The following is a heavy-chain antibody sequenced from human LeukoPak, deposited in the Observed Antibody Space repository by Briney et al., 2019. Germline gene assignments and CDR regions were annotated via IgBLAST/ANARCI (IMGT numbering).Heavy chain of an antibody. D-gene: IGHD3-10*02. J-gene: IGHJ6*04. CDR1: GFTFSSYS. CDR2: ISSSSSYI. Sequence: GGSRGLSWAASGFTFSSYSMNWVRQAPGKGPEWVSSISSSSSYIYYADSVKGRFTISRDNDKNSLYLQMNRLRAEDTAVYYCAQLGITMIGGIWGKGTTVTISS. CDR3: AQLGITMIGGI. V-gene: IGHV3-21*01.